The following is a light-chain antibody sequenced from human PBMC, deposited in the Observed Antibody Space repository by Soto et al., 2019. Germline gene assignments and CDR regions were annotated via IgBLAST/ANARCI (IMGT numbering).Light chain of an antibody. Sequence: QSALTQPPSASGSPGQSVTISCTGTSSDVGGYDYVSWYQEHPGKAPKVMIYEVNRRPSGVPDRFSGSKSGNTASLTVSGLQAEDEADYYCASYSGSNIFYVFGTGTKVT. J-gene: IGLJ1*01. CDR1: SSDVGGYDY. CDR2: EVN. V-gene: IGLV2-8*01. CDR3: ASYSGSNIFYV.